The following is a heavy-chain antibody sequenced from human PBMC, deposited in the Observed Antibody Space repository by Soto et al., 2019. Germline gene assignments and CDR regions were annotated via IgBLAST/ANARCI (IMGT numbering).Heavy chain of an antibody. CDR3: AREEAVGYCSGGSCPYYFDY. CDR2: IWYDGSNK. Sequence: QVQLVESGGGVVQPGRSLRLSCAASGFTFSSYGMHWVRQAPGKGLEWVAVIWYDGSNKYYADSVKGRFTISRDNSKNTLYLQMNSLRAEDTAVYYCAREEAVGYCSGGSCPYYFDYWGQGTLVTVSS. V-gene: IGHV3-33*01. CDR1: GFTFSSYG. J-gene: IGHJ4*02. D-gene: IGHD2-15*01.